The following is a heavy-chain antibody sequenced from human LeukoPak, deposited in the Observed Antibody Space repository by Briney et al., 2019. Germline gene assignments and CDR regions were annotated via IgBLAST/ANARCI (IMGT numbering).Heavy chain of an antibody. V-gene: IGHV1-18*01. D-gene: IGHD3-10*01. CDR3: ARDGSGSYYNDY. J-gene: IGHJ4*02. Sequence: ASVKVSCKASDYTFTSYGISWVRQAPGHGFEWMGWISGYNGNTNYAQKFQGRVTMTTDTSTSTAYMELRSLRSDDTAVYYCARDGSGSYYNDYWGQGTLVTVSS. CDR1: DYTFTSYG. CDR2: ISGYNGNT.